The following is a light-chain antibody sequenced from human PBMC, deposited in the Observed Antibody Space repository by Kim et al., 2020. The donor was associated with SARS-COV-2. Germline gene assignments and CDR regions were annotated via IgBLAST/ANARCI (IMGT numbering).Light chain of an antibody. J-gene: IGLJ3*02. V-gene: IGLV3-21*04. CDR1: NIGSKS. CDR2: YDS. Sequence: SYELTQPPSVSVAPGKTARITCGGNNIGSKSVHWYQQKPGQAPVLVIYYDSDRPSGIPERFSGSNSGNTATLTISRVEAGDEADYYCLVWDSSSDHRVFG. CDR3: LVWDSSSDHRV.